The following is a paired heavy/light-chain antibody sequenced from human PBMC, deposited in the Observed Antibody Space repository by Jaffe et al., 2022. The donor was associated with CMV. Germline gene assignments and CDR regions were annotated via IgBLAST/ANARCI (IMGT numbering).Heavy chain of an antibody. J-gene: IGHJ6*02. CDR1: GFTFSSYG. Sequence: QVQLVESGGGVVQPGRSLRLSCAASGFTFSSYGMHWVRQAPGKGLEWVAVIWYDGSNKYYADSVKGRFTISRDNSKNTLYLQMNSLRAEDTAVYYCAREKYSGYPKSYNYYYYYGMDVWGQGTTVTVSS. D-gene: IGHD5-12*01. CDR3: AREKYSGYPKSYNYYYYYGMDV. V-gene: IGHV3-33*01. CDR2: IWYDGSNK.
Light chain of an antibody. CDR1: TGAVTSGYY. J-gene: IGLJ3*02. Sequence: QTVVTQEPSLTVSPGGTVTLTCASSTGAVTSGYYPNWFQQKPGQAPRALIYSTSNKHSWTPARFSGSLLGGKAALTLSGVQPEDEAEYYCLLYYGGAQLVFGGGTKLTVL. V-gene: IGLV7-43*01. CDR3: LLYYGGAQLV. CDR2: STS.